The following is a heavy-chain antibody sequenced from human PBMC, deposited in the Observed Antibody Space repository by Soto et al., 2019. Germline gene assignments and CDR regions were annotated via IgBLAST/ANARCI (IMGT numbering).Heavy chain of an antibody. CDR2: INHSGST. Sequence: QVQLQQWGAGLLKPSETLSLTCAVSGGSFSGYYWSWIRQPPGKGLEWSGEINHSGSTNYNPSLKGRVTISVDTSKNQFALKLSSVTAADTAVYYCARGRGDYDSSGYYFISYYYGMDVWGQGTTVTVSS. V-gene: IGHV4-34*01. CDR3: ARGRGDYDSSGYYFISYYYGMDV. CDR1: GGSFSGYY. J-gene: IGHJ6*02. D-gene: IGHD3-22*01.